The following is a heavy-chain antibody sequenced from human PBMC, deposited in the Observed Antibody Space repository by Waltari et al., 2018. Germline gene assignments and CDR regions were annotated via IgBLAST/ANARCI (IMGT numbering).Heavy chain of an antibody. D-gene: IGHD2-15*01. CDR3: ARDEGCIYPPGI. CDR1: GYTFTRDG. CDR2: ISAYNGNT. V-gene: IGHV1-18*01. Sequence: QVQLVQSGAEVKKPGASVKVSCKASGYTFTRDGISWVRQAPGQGLEWMGWISAYNGNTNYATKLQGRVTMTTDTSTSTASMELRSLRSDDTAVYYCARDEGCIYPPGIWGQGTMVTVSS. J-gene: IGHJ3*02.